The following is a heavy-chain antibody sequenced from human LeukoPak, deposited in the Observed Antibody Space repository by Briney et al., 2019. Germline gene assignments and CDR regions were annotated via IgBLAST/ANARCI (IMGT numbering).Heavy chain of an antibody. CDR3: AELGITMIGGV. CDR2: ISSSGTTI. CDR1: GFIFSSYE. Sequence: GGSLRLSCAASGFIFSSYEMNWVRQAPGKGLEWISYISSSGTTIYYADSVKGRFTISRDNAKNSLYLLMSSLRAEDTAVYYCAELGITMIGGVWGKGTTVTISS. D-gene: IGHD3-10*02. J-gene: IGHJ6*04. V-gene: IGHV3-48*03.